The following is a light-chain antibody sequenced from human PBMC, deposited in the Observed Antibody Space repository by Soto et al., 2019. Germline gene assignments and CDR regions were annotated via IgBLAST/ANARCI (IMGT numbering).Light chain of an antibody. CDR2: EVS. V-gene: IGLV2-23*02. CDR3: CSFAGSRTFWV. CDR1: SSDVGGYDV. Sequence: QLVLTQPASVSGSPGQSISISCTGTSSDVGGYDVVSWYQQYPGKAPKLMIYEVSQRPSGVSSRFSGAKSGNTASLTISGLRAEDEAYYYCCSFAGSRTFWVFGGGTKLTVL. J-gene: IGLJ3*02.